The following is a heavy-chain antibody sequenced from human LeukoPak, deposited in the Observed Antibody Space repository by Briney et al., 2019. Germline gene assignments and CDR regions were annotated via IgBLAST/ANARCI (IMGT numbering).Heavy chain of an antibody. CDR2: INPNSGGT. V-gene: IGHV1-2*02. CDR1: GYTFTGYY. J-gene: IGHJ5*02. Sequence: GASVKVSCKASGYTFTGYYMHWVRQAPGQGLEWMGWINPNSGGTNYAQKFQGRVTMTRDTSISTAYMELSRLRSDDTAAYYCARDYIAVAGNWFDPWGQGTLVTVSS. D-gene: IGHD6-19*01. CDR3: ARDYIAVAGNWFDP.